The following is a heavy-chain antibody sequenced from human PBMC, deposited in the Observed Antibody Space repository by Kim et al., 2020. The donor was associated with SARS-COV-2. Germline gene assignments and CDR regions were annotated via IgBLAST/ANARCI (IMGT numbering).Heavy chain of an antibody. CDR3: ARHSTSSSWYKSPKTLDY. V-gene: IGHV4-59*08. J-gene: IGHJ4*02. CDR1: GGSISSYY. Sequence: SETLSLTCTVSGGSISSYYWSWIRQPPGKGLEWIGYIYYSGSTNYNPSLKSRVTISVDTSKNQFSLKLSSVTAADTAVYYCARHSTSSSWYKSPKTLDYWGQGTLVTVSS. D-gene: IGHD6-13*01. CDR2: IYYSGST.